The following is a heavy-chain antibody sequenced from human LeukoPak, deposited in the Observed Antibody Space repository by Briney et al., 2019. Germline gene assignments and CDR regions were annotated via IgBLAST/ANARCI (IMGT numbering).Heavy chain of an antibody. V-gene: IGHV4-4*07. CDR3: ARGTVPNAFDI. J-gene: IGHJ3*02. CDR1: GGSISTYY. D-gene: IGHD1/OR15-1a*01. CDR2: IYTSGST. Sequence: PSQTLSLTCTVSGGSISTYYSSWVRQHAGKGLEWIGRIYTSGSTNYTPSLKSRVTMSVDTSKNQFSLKLSSVTAADTAVYFCARGTVPNAFDIWGQGTMVTVS.